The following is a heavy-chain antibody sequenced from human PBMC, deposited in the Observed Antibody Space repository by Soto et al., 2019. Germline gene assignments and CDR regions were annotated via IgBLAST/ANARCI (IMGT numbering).Heavy chain of an antibody. Sequence: VRLEQSGGGLVKPGGSLRLSCAASGFTFNNAWMSWIRQTPGKGLEWVGRVKSKTDGETTDYAAPVKGRFTISRDNSKDTLYLQMNSLKTEDTAVYYCTTDQHGVFDHWGQGTLVSVSS. V-gene: IGHV3-15*01. D-gene: IGHD3-10*01. CDR1: GFTFNNAW. CDR2: VKSKTDGETT. J-gene: IGHJ4*02. CDR3: TTDQHGVFDH.